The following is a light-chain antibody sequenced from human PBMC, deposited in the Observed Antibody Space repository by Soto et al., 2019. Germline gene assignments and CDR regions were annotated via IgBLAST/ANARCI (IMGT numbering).Light chain of an antibody. V-gene: IGLV2-14*01. CDR3: SSYTGSNTVV. J-gene: IGLJ2*01. CDR1: SSDVGGYKY. Sequence: QSALTQPASVSGSPGQSITISCTGTSSDVGGYKYVSWYQLHPGKAPKLMIYEVSNRPSGISNRFSASKSGNTASLTISGLQAEDEADYYCSSYTGSNTVVFGGGTKVTVL. CDR2: EVS.